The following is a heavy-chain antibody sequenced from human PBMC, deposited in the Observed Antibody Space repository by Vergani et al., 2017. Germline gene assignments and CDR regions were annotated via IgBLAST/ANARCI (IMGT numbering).Heavy chain of an antibody. V-gene: IGHV3-21*01. D-gene: IGHD3-10*01. CDR3: ARDPTLYGSGSIITANWFDP. CDR2: ISSSSSYI. Sequence: EVQLVESGGGLVQPGRSLRLSCAASGFTFDDYAMHWVRQAPGKGLEWVSSISSSSSYIYYADSVKGRFTISRDNAKNSLYLQMNSLRAEDTAVYYCARDPTLYGSGSIITANWFDPWGQGTLVTVSS. J-gene: IGHJ5*02. CDR1: GFTFDDYA.